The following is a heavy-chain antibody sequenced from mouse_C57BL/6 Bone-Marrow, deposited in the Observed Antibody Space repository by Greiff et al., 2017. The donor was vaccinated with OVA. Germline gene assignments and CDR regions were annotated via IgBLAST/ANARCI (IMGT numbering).Heavy chain of an antibody. CDR3: ARRHYGSSPWYFDV. CDR2: ISSGGSYT. J-gene: IGHJ1*03. V-gene: IGHV5-6*01. CDR1: GFTFSSYG. D-gene: IGHD1-1*01. Sequence: EVQRVESGGDLVKPGGSLKLSCAASGFTFSSYGMSWVRQTPDKRLEWVATISSGGSYTYYPDSVKGRFTISRDNAKNTLYLQMSSLKSEDTAMYYCARRHYGSSPWYFDVWGTGTTVTVSS.